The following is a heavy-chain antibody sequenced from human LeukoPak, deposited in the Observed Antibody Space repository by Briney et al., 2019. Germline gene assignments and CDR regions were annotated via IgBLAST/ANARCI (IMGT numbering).Heavy chain of an antibody. CDR2: ISSSGSTL. CDR1: GFTLSSYE. V-gene: IGHV3-48*03. D-gene: IGHD3-10*01. Sequence: GGSLRLSCAASGFTLSSYEMNWVRHAPGGVLEWVSYISSSGSTLYYANSVKDRFTISRDNSENTVSLQMNTLKTEDTDVYYCAKGLRWFGDFYFNFFDYWGQGILVTVSS. J-gene: IGHJ4*02. CDR3: AKGLRWFGDFYFNFFDY.